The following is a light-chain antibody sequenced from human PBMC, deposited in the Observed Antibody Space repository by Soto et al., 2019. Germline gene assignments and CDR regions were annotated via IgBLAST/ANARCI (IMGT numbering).Light chain of an antibody. Sequence: IQLTQSPSSLSASVGDRVTITCRASQDIANYLDWYQQKPGKAPKLLIYAASSLYGGVPSRFSGGGSGTTFALTITSLQAEDFAIYYCQQRRTSPWTFGEGTTVEI. CDR2: AAS. J-gene: IGKJ1*01. CDR1: QDIANY. V-gene: IGKV1-9*01. CDR3: QQRRTSPWT.